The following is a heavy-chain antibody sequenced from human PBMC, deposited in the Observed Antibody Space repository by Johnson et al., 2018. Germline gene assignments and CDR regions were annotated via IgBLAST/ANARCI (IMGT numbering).Heavy chain of an antibody. D-gene: IGHD2-21*01. V-gene: IGHV3-49*03. Sequence: VQLVESGGGVVQPGRSLRLSCTASGFTFGDYAMSWFRQAPGKGLEWVGFIRSKPYGGTTEYAASVKGRFAISRDDSKSIAYLQMNSLKTEDTAVYYCTRVGTKDIVAVISYYYYMDVWGKGTTVTVSS. CDR3: TRVGTKDIVAVISYYYYMDV. CDR1: GFTFGDYA. CDR2: IRSKPYGGTT. J-gene: IGHJ6*03.